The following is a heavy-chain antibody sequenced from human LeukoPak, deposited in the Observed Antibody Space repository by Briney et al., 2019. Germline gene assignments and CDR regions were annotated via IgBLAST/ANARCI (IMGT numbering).Heavy chain of an antibody. CDR1: GYSISSGYY. CDR3: ARSIAVAGKGEDFDY. J-gene: IGHJ4*02. V-gene: IGHV4-38-2*02. D-gene: IGHD6-19*01. Sequence: SETLSLTCTVSGYSISSGYYWGWIRQPPGKGLERIGSIYHSGSTYYNPSLKSRVTISVDTSKNQFSLKLSSVTAADTAVYYCARSIAVAGKGEDFDYWGQGTLVTVSS. CDR2: IYHSGST.